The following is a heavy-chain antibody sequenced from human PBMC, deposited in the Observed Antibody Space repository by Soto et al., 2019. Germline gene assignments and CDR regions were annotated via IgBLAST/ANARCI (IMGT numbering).Heavy chain of an antibody. V-gene: IGHV3-9*01. Sequence: GGSLRLSCAASGFTFDDYAMHWVRQAPGKGLEWVSGISWNSGSIGYADSVKGRFTISRDNAKNSLYLQMNSLRAEDTALYYCARDDDFYGMDVWGQGTTVTVSS. CDR1: GFTFDDYA. D-gene: IGHD3-3*01. CDR2: ISWNSGSI. CDR3: ARDDDFYGMDV. J-gene: IGHJ6*02.